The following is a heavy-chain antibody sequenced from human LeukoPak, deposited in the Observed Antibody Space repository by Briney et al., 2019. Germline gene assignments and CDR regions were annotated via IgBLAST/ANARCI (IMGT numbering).Heavy chain of an antibody. Sequence: GGFLRLSCAASGFTISSYSMNWVRQAPGKGLEWVSYIRSSGDIIHYADSVKGRFTISRDIAKNSVYLQMNRLRDEDTAVYYCVRDPDALDYWGQGTLVTVSS. CDR1: GFTISSYS. V-gene: IGHV3-48*02. CDR2: IRSSGDII. J-gene: IGHJ4*02. CDR3: VRDPDALDY.